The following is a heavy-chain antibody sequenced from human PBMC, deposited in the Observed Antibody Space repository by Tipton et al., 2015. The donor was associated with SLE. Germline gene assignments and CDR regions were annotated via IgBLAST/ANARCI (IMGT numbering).Heavy chain of an antibody. V-gene: IGHV4-34*01. CDR1: GGSFSGYY. J-gene: IGHJ3*02. CDR3: ARGKGIAGRSGDAFDI. Sequence: TLSLTCTVYGGSFSGYYWSWIRQPPGKGLEWIGEINQSGSTNYNPSLTSRGTISVDMSKKQVSLRLTSVTAADTAVYFCARGKGIAGRSGDAFDIWGQGTVVAVSS. CDR2: INQSGST. D-gene: IGHD6-13*01.